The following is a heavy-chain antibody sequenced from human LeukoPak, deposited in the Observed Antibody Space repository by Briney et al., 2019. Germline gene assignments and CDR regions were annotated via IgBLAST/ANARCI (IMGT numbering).Heavy chain of an antibody. J-gene: IGHJ4*02. CDR2: IIPILGIA. CDR1: GGTFSSYA. D-gene: IGHD1-26*01. Sequence: EASVKASCKASGGTFSSYAISWVRQAPGQGLEWMGRIIPILGIANYAQKFQGRVTITADKSTSTAYMELSSLRSEDTAVYYCARASIVGATTSDYWGQGTLVTVSS. V-gene: IGHV1-69*04. CDR3: ARASIVGATTSDY.